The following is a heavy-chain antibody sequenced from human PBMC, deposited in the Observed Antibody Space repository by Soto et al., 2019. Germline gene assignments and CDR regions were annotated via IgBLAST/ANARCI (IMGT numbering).Heavy chain of an antibody. CDR2: INHGGST. D-gene: IGHD1-1*01. J-gene: IGHJ3*01. Sequence: SETLSLTCAVYGGAFIDYYWSWIRQPPGKGLEWIGEINHGGSTNYNPSLKRQVTISLDTSKNQSSLKLSSLTAAHTALYFCARHPPLQRQMTFDLRGQGTMVTVSS. V-gene: IGHV4-34*01. CDR3: ARHPPLQRQMTFDL. CDR1: GGAFIDYY.